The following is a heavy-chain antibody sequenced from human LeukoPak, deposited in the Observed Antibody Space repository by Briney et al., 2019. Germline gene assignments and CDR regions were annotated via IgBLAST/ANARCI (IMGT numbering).Heavy chain of an antibody. D-gene: IGHD5-12*01. CDR3: AKGGGYEAQYYYYYLDV. Sequence: GGSLRLSCAASGFTFGSYWMSWVRQAPGKGLEWLANIKQDGSEKYYADSVKGRFTISRDNSKNTLYLQMKSLRAEDTAVYYCAKGGGYEAQYYYYYLDVWGKGTTVTISS. J-gene: IGHJ6*03. CDR2: IKQDGSEK. CDR1: GFTFGSYW. V-gene: IGHV3-7*01.